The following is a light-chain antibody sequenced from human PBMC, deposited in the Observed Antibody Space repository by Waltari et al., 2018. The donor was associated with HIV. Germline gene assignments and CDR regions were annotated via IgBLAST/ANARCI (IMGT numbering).Light chain of an antibody. CDR3: AAWDDSLKGV. Sequence: QSVLTQPPSASGTPGKRVTIPCSGSSSNIGSNPVNWYQQLPGTAPKLLMYSNKRRPSGVPDRFSGSKSGTSASLVISGRQSEDEGDYYCAAWDDSLKGVFGGGTKLTVL. J-gene: IGLJ3*02. V-gene: IGLV1-44*01. CDR1: SSNIGSNP. CDR2: SNK.